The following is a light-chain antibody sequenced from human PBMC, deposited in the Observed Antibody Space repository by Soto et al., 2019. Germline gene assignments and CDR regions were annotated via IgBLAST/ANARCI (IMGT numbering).Light chain of an antibody. CDR2: GAS. Sequence: RGDSSTLSCLSSQSVSSTLAWYQQKPGQAPRLLIYGASSRATGIPDRFSGSGSGTDFTLTISRLEPEDFAVYYCQQYGSSRTFGQGTKV. CDR1: QSVSST. V-gene: IGKV3-20*01. CDR3: QQYGSSRT. J-gene: IGKJ1*01.